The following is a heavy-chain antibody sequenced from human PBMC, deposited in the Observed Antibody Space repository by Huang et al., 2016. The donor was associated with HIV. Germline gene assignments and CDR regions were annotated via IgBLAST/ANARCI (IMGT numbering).Heavy chain of an antibody. D-gene: IGHD3-10*01. CDR1: GGAFRGSS. CDR3: ARGFNYYASDNLGVYYFDS. J-gene: IGHJ4*02. Sequence: QVQLKQWGAGLLKPSETLSLTCAVYGGAFRGSSWTWIRPCPEKGLEWLGDINHNGKIMYNPSLSARVTISTDTSKNHFSLPLTSVTAADTALYYCARGFNYYASDNLGVYYFDSWGLGTLVTVSP. CDR2: INHNGKI. V-gene: IGHV4-34*02.